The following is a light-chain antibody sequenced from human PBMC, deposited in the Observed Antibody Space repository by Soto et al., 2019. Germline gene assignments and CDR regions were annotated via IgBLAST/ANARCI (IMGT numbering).Light chain of an antibody. CDR3: SSYTSSSTLVV. V-gene: IGLV2-14*01. J-gene: IGLJ2*01. CDR1: SRDVGGYNY. CDR2: DVN. Sequence: QSVLTQPASVSGSPGQSITISCTGTSRDVGGYNYVSWYQQHPGKAPKLMIYDVNNRPSGVSNRFSGSKSGNTASLTISGLQAEDEADYYCSSYTSSSTLVVFGGGTKVTVL.